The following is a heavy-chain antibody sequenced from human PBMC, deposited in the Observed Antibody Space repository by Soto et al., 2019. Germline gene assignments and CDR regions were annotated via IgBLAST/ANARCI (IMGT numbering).Heavy chain of an antibody. CDR3: AREVLELLPRGGGTAFDI. D-gene: IGHD1-7*01. CDR2: IKQDGSEK. V-gene: IGHV3-7*01. Sequence: GGSLRLSCAASGFTFSSYWMSWVRQAPGKGLEWVANIKQDGSEKYYVDSVKGRFTISRDSAKNSLYLQMNSLRAEDTAVYYCAREVLELLPRGGGTAFDIWGQGTMVTVSS. J-gene: IGHJ3*02. CDR1: GFTFSSYW.